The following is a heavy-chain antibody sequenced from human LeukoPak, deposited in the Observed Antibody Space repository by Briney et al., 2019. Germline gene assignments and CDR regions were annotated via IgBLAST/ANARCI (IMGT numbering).Heavy chain of an antibody. CDR1: GGSISSYY. CDR2: IYYSGST. D-gene: IGHD7-27*01. Sequence: PSETLSLTCTVSGGSISSYYWSWIRQPPGKGLEWIGYIYYSGSTNYNPSLKSRVTISVDTSKNQFSLKLSSVTAADTAVYYCARVTGDFDYWGQGTLVTASS. CDR3: ARVTGDFDY. J-gene: IGHJ4*02. V-gene: IGHV4-59*01.